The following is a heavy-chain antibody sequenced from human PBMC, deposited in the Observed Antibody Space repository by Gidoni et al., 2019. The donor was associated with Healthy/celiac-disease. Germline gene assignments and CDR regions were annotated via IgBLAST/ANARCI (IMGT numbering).Heavy chain of an antibody. CDR3: ARDQDMGCSSTSCYGYYYYYGMDV. CDR1: GFTFSSYS. D-gene: IGHD2-2*01. Sequence: EVQLVESGGGLVKPGGSLRLSCAASGFTFSSYSMNWVRQAPGKGLEWVSSISSSSSYIYYADSVKGRFPISRDNAKNSLYLQMNSLRAEDTAVYYCARDQDMGCSSTSCYGYYYYYGMDVWGQGTTVTVSS. J-gene: IGHJ6*02. V-gene: IGHV3-21*01. CDR2: ISSSSSYI.